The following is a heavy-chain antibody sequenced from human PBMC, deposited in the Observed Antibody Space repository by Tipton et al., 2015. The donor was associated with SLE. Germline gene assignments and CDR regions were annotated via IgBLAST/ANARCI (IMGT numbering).Heavy chain of an antibody. J-gene: IGHJ4*02. CDR3: ARFEGGYSGYSFDY. D-gene: IGHD5-12*01. CDR1: GGSISSGGYY. Sequence: TLSLTCTVSGGSISSGGYYWSWIRQHPGKGLEWIGYIYYSGNTYYNPSLKSRVTISSDTSQNQFSLELNSVTAADTAVYFCARFEGGYSGYSFDYWGQGTLVTVSS. V-gene: IGHV4-31*03. CDR2: IYYSGNT.